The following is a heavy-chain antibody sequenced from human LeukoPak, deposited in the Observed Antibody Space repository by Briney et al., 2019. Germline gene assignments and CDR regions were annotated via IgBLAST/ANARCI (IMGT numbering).Heavy chain of an antibody. J-gene: IGHJ4*02. CDR2: INTDGTVT. D-gene: IGHD6-19*01. V-gene: IGHV3-74*01. Sequence: GGSLRLSCAASGFTFSKYWMLWVRQAPGKGLESVSRINTDGTVTTYADSVKGRFTVSRDNADNTMSLQMNSVRDEDTAVYYCATKQWLSPPPDSWGQGTPVTVSS. CDR1: GFTFSKYW. CDR3: ATKQWLSPPPDS.